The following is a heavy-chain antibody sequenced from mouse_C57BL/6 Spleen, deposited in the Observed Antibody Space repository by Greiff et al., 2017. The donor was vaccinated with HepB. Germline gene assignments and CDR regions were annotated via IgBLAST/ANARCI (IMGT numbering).Heavy chain of an antibody. D-gene: IGHD1-1*01. Sequence: QVQLQQPGAELVKPGASVKMSCKASGYTFTSYWITWVKQRPGQGLEWIGDIYPGSGSTNYNEKFKSKATLTVDTSSSTAYMQLSSLTSEDSAVYYCARPYYGSSRVAFYAMDYWGQGTSVTVSS. CDR3: ARPYYGSSRVAFYAMDY. CDR2: IYPGSGST. CDR1: GYTFTSYW. V-gene: IGHV1-55*01. J-gene: IGHJ4*01.